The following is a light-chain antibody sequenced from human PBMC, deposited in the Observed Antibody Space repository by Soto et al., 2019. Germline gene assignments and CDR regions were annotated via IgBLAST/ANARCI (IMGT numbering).Light chain of an antibody. V-gene: IGLV1-47*01. CDR3: AAWDDTLIGLLI. Sequence: QSVLTQPPSASGTPGQRVTISCSGSSSNIGSHSVYWYQQLPGTAPKLLIYANNQRPSGVPDRFSGSKSGTSASLAISGLRSEDETDYYCAAWDDTLIGLLIFGGETQRT. CDR2: ANN. CDR1: SSNIGSHS. J-gene: IGLJ2*01.